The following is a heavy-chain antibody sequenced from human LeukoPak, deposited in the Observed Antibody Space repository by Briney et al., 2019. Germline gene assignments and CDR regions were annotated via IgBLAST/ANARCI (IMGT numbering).Heavy chain of an antibody. D-gene: IGHD3-10*01. Sequence: GVSVKVSCKASGYTFSSFYLHWVRQAPGQGLEWMGIITPNTGDTTYAPKFQDRLIMTRDRSTSTVYMELHSLRSEDTAVYYCARSRNYYRVYFDNWGQGTLVPVSS. CDR2: ITPNTGDT. CDR1: GYTFSSFY. CDR3: ARSRNYYRVYFDN. V-gene: IGHV1-46*01. J-gene: IGHJ4*02.